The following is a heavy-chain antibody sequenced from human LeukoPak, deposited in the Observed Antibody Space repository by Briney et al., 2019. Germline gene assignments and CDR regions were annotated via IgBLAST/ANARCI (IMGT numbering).Heavy chain of an antibody. J-gene: IGHJ3*02. CDR2: INTNSGGT. CDR1: GYTFTGYY. Sequence: SVKLSFKSTGYTFTGYYMRWTRQAHAPGLEWMGCINTNSGGTNYSQQLQGRVTMTTDTSTSTAYMELRSLSSDDTAVYYCARALYCSGGSCPALLFAITFDAFDIWGQGTMVTVSS. V-gene: IGHV1-2*02. CDR3: ARALYCSGGSCPALLFAITFDAFDI. D-gene: IGHD2-15*01.